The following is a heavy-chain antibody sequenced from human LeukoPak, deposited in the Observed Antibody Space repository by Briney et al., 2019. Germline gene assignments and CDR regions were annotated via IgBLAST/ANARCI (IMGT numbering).Heavy chain of an antibody. V-gene: IGHV3-30*02. J-gene: IGHJ4*02. CDR1: GFTFSSYG. D-gene: IGHD3-22*01. CDR2: IRYDGSNK. CDR3: ARDGAYYYDSSGYAVDY. Sequence: GGSLRLSCAASGFTFSSYGMHWVRQAPGKGLEWVAFIRYDGSNKYYADSVKGRFTISRDNSKNSLYLQMNSLRAENTAVYYCARDGAYYYDSSGYAVDYWGQGTLVTVSS.